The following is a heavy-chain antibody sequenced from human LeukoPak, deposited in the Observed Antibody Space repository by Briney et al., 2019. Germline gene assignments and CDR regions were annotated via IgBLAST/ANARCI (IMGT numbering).Heavy chain of an antibody. CDR2: ISGSGGST. D-gene: IGHD3-22*01. CDR3: AKAPSPYYYDSSGYSDY. Sequence: PGGSLRLSCAASGITFSIYGMSWVRQAPGKGLEWVSAISGSGGSTYYADSVKGRFTISRDNSKNTLYLQMNSLRAEDTAVYYCAKAPSPYYYDSSGYSDYWGQGTLVTVSS. J-gene: IGHJ4*02. V-gene: IGHV3-23*01. CDR1: GITFSIYG.